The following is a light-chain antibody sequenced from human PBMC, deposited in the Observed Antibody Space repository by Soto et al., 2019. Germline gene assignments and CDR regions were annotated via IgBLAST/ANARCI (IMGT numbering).Light chain of an antibody. Sequence: DIQMTQSPSSLSASVGDRVTITCRASQSISSYLNWYQQKPGQAPELLIFGAFNLQSGVPSRFSGSGSGTDFTLTISSLRPEDFATYSCQQTYKIPFTFAQGRRLEIK. CDR2: GAF. V-gene: IGKV1-39*01. CDR1: QSISSY. CDR3: QQTYKIPFT. J-gene: IGKJ5*01.